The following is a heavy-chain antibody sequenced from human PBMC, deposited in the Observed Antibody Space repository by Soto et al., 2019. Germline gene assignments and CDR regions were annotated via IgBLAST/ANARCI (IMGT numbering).Heavy chain of an antibody. CDR1: GGSITNYY. J-gene: IGHJ5*02. V-gene: IGHV4-4*07. Sequence: SETLSLTCTVSGGSITNYYWSWIRQPAGKGLEWIGRVYTKERTNYNLSFKSRVTMSVDTSKNQFSLKLNAVTAADTAVYYCARDGYKDGGNNWFDPWGQGTLVT. CDR2: VYTKERT. CDR3: ARDGYKDGGNNWFDP. D-gene: IGHD5-18*01.